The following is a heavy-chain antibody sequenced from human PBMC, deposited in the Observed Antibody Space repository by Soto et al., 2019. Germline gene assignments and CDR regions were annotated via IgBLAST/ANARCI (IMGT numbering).Heavy chain of an antibody. V-gene: IGHV4-59*08. J-gene: IGHJ4*02. CDR2: IYYSGST. D-gene: IGHD5-18*01. Sequence: PSETLSLTCTVSGGSISSYYWSWIRQPPGKGLEWIGYIYYSGSTNYNPSLKSRVTISVDTSKNQFSLKLSSVTAADTAVYYCARSYGSCFDYWGQXTLVTVSS. CDR1: GGSISSYY. CDR3: ARSYGSCFDY.